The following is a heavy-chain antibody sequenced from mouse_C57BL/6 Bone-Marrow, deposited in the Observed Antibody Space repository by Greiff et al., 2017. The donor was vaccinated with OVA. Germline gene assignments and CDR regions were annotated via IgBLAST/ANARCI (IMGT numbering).Heavy chain of an antibody. CDR2: ISYDGSN. J-gene: IGHJ1*03. CDR3: ARDEGYFDV. CDR1: GYSITSGYY. V-gene: IGHV3-6*01. Sequence: EVQRVESGPGLVKPSQSLSLTCSVTGYSITSGYYWNWIRQLPGNQLEWMGYISYDGSNNYKPSLKNRISITRDTSKNQFFLKLNSVTTEDTATYYCARDEGYFDVWGTGTTVTVSS.